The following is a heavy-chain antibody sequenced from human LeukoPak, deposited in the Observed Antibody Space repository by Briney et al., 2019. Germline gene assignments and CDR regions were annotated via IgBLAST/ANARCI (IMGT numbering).Heavy chain of an antibody. CDR1: GFNFSSYW. CDR3: ARGGAAMAYY. D-gene: IGHD5-18*01. Sequence: PGGSLRLSCAASGFNFSSYWMYWVRQAPGKGLVWVSRINSDGSSTSYADSMKGRFTISRDNAKNTLYLQMNSLRVEDTAVYYCARGGAAMAYYWGQGTLVTVSS. CDR2: INSDGSST. V-gene: IGHV3-74*01. J-gene: IGHJ4*02.